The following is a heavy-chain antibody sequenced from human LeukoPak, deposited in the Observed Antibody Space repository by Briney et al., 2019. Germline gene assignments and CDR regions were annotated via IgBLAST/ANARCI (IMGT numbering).Heavy chain of an antibody. V-gene: IGHV4-59*01. J-gene: IGHJ4*02. CDR3: ARDRGGYTYSHDY. D-gene: IGHD5-18*01. CDR1: GGSISSYY. Sequence: PSETLSLTCTVSGGSISSYYWNWIRQSPGEGLEWIGYIYYSGSSNYNPSLNSRVTISVDTSKNQFSLKLNSVTAADTAVYYCARDRGGYTYSHDYWGQGTLVTVSS. CDR2: IYYSGSS.